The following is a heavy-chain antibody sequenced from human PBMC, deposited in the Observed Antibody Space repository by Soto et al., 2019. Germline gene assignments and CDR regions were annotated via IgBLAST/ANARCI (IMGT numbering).Heavy chain of an antibody. CDR2: ISYDGSNK. D-gene: IGHD6-25*01. CDR3: ARSGRVSATSFDY. J-gene: IGHJ4*02. Sequence: PVGSLRLSCAASGFTFSSYAMHWVRQAPGKGLEWVAVISYDGSNKYYADSVKGRFTISRDNSKNTLYLQMNSLRAEDTAVYYCARSGRVSATSFDYWGQGTLVTVSS. V-gene: IGHV3-30-3*01. CDR1: GFTFSSYA.